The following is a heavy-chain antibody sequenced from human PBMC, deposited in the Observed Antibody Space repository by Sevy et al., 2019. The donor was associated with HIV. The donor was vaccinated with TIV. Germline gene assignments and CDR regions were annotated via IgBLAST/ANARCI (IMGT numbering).Heavy chain of an antibody. J-gene: IGHJ5*02. Sequence: GGSLRLSCAASGFTFSSYAMSWVRQAPGKGLEWVSAISGSGGSTYYADSVKGRFTISRDNSKNTLYLQMNSLRAEDTAVYYCAIGSASVVPAAIWFDPWGQGTLVTVSS. CDR1: GFTFSSYA. CDR2: ISGSGGST. D-gene: IGHD2-2*01. V-gene: IGHV3-23*01. CDR3: AIGSASVVPAAIWFDP.